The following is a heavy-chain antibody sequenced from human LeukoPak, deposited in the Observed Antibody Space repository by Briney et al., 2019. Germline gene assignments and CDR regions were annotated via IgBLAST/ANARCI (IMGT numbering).Heavy chain of an antibody. D-gene: IGHD1-1*01. J-gene: IGHJ4*02. CDR1: GFAFSNAW. CDR3: TTVQLVHDY. CDR2: IKSKTDGGTT. Sequence: GGSLRLSCAASGFAFSNAWMSWVRQAPGEGLEWVGHIKSKTDGGTTDYTAPVKGRFTISRDDSKNTLYLQMNSLKAEDTAVYYCTTVQLVHDYWGQGTLVTVSS. V-gene: IGHV3-15*01.